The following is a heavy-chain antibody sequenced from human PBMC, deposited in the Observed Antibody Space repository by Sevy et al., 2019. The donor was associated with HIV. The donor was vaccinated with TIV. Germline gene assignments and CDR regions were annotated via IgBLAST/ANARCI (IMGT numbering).Heavy chain of an antibody. Sequence: ASVKVSCKASGYTFTGYYMHWVRQAPGQGLEWMGWINPNSGGTNYARKFQGRVTMTRDTSISTAYMELSRLRSDDTAVYYCARVGVSAPVTSDAFDIWGQGTMVTVSS. CDR3: ARVGVSAPVTSDAFDI. D-gene: IGHD2-2*01. CDR2: INPNSGGT. J-gene: IGHJ3*02. CDR1: GYTFTGYY. V-gene: IGHV1-2*02.